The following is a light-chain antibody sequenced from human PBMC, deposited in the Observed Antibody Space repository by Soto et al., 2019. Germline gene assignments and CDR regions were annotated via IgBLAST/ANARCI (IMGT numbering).Light chain of an antibody. Sequence: IVLTQSPATLSSFPGDRVTLSCRASQYINTRLAWYQHRPGQAPRLLIYQTSIRAAGIPARFSASGTGTDITLTISDVQPEDFAVYYCHQRQSWPRTFGQGTKVDIK. CDR3: HQRQSWPRT. CDR1: QYINTR. V-gene: IGKV3-11*01. J-gene: IGKJ1*01. CDR2: QTS.